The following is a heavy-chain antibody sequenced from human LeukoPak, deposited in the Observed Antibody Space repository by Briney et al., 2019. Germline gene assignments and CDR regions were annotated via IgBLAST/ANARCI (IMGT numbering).Heavy chain of an antibody. J-gene: IGHJ4*02. V-gene: IGHV3-21*01. D-gene: IGHD6-19*01. CDR3: ARTHSSGWSDY. CDR1: GYTFSSYS. Sequence: GGSLTLSCAASGYTFSSYSMHWVRQAPGKGLEWVSSISAASNYIYYADSVKGRFTISRDNAKTSLFLQLNSLRAEDTAVYYCARTHSSGWSDYWGQGTLVTVSS. CDR2: ISAASNYI.